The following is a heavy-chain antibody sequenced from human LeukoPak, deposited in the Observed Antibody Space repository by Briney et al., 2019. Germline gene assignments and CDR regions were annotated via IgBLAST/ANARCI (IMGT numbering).Heavy chain of an antibody. V-gene: IGHV3-9*01. D-gene: IGHD1-14*01. J-gene: IGHJ4*02. CDR3: AKDIATGNRLYYFDY. CDR2: ISWNSGSI. CDR1: GFTFDDYA. Sequence: PGRSLRLSCLASGFTFDDYAMHWVRQAPGKGLGWVSGISWNSGSIGYADSVKGRFTISRDNAKNSLYLQMNSLRPEDTALYYCAKDIATGNRLYYFDYWGQGTLVTVSS.